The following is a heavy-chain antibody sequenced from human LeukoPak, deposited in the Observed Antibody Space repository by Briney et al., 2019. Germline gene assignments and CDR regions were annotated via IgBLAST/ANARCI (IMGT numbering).Heavy chain of an antibody. Sequence: TVGALRLSSAPSVFTVSNHGMTWVRQTPRKGLPSLSGISDDGRNTYYADSVGGHFTISRDISKRTLYLQMNSLRVDDTAIYYCAKRVPYSSPSVYLDSWGQGTLVTVSS. J-gene: IGHJ4*02. D-gene: IGHD6-6*01. CDR3: AKRVPYSSPSVYLDS. V-gene: IGHV3-23*01. CDR1: VFTVSNHG. CDR2: ISDDGRNT.